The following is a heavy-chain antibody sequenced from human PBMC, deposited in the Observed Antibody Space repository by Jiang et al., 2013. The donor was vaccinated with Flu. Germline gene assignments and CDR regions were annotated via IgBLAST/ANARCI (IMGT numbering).Heavy chain of an antibody. CDR1: GYTFTSYY. D-gene: IGHD5-18*01. Sequence: SGAEVKKPGASVKVSCKASGYTFTSYYMHWVRQAPGQGLEWMGIINPSGGSTSYAQKFQGRVTMTRDTSTSTVYMELSSLRSEDTAVYYCARGLKWIQLARSPGYWGQGTLVTVSS. CDR2: INPSGGST. J-gene: IGHJ4*02. CDR3: ARGLKWIQLARSPGY. V-gene: IGHV1-46*01.